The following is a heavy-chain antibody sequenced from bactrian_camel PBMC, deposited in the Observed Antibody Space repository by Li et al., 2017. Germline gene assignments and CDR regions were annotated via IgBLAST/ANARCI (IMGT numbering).Heavy chain of an antibody. CDR1: GFPFSYSA. CDR2: ISDDASRT. D-gene: IGHD5*01. V-gene: IGHV3S42*01. J-gene: IGHJ4*01. Sequence: VQLVESGGGSVQPGGSLKLTCKTSGFPFSYSAMYWVCQPPGKGLEWVSSISDDASRTTYAASVKGRLTISRDNAKNTLYLQLNSLQIGDTAMYYCGKGWPTDTNYVRGQGTQVTVSS.